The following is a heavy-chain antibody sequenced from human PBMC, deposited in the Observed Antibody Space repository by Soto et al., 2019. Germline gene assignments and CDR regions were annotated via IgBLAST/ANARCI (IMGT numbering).Heavy chain of an antibody. CDR1: GGSTGSGGYY. D-gene: IGHD2-21*01. V-gene: IGHV4-31*03. CDR2: IYYTGSA. Sequence: QVQLLESGPGLVKTSQTLSLTCSVSGGSTGSGGYYWSWVRQHPGKGLEWIGYIYYTGSAYYSPSPKSRVSISVDTSKNQLSLILDAVTVADTAVYYCARADFGDRGLAFDSWGQGILVTVSS. CDR3: ARADFGDRGLAFDS. J-gene: IGHJ4*02.